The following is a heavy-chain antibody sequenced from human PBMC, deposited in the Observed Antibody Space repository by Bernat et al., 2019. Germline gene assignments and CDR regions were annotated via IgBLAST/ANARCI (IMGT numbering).Heavy chain of an antibody. CDR1: GFTFSSYA. D-gene: IGHD6-6*01. CDR3: TRGSYSSSLNWFDP. Sequence: EVQLLESGGGLVQPGGSLRLSCAASGFTFSSYAMTWVHQAPGKGLEWVSGIGASGGSTYYADSVKGRFTISRDNAKNTLYLQMNTLRPEDTAVYYCTRGSYSSSLNWFDPWGQGTLVIVSS. CDR2: IGASGGST. V-gene: IGHV3-23*01. J-gene: IGHJ5*02.